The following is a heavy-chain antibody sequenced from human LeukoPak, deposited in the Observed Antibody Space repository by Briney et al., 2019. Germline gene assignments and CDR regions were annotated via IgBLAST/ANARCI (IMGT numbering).Heavy chain of an antibody. V-gene: IGHV3-48*01. J-gene: IGHJ3*02. CDR1: GFTFSSYS. Sequence: PGGSLRLSCAASGFTFSSYSMNWVRQAPGKGLEWVSYISSSSSTIHYADSVKGRFTISRDNAKNSLYLQMNSLRAEDTAVYYCARANGYDILTGYYLGDAFDIWGQGTMVAVSS. D-gene: IGHD3-9*01. CDR3: ARANGYDILTGYYLGDAFDI. CDR2: ISSSSSTI.